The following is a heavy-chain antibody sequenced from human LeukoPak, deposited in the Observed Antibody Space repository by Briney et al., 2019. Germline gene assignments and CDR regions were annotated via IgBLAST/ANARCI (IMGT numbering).Heavy chain of an antibody. CDR1: GFTFNNYA. Sequence: GGSLRLSCAASGFTFNNYAMSWVRQAPGKGLEWVSVISGSGGSTYYADSVQGRFTISRDNSNNTLYLQLNSLTAEATAVYYCAKGGYDTSVYNGYFDYGPRGTLGAAS. CDR2: ISGSGGST. D-gene: IGHD3-22*01. V-gene: IGHV3-23*01. CDR3: AKGGYDTSVYNGYFDY. J-gene: IGHJ4*02.